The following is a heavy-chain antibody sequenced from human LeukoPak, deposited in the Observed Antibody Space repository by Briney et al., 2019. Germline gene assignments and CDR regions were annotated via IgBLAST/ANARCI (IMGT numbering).Heavy chain of an antibody. V-gene: IGHV1-2*02. J-gene: IGHJ4*02. Sequence: ASVKVSCKASGYTFTGYYMHWVRQAPGQGLEWMGWINPNSGGTNYAQKFQGRVTMTRDTSISTAYMELSRLRSDDTAAYYCASENYYDSSGYYAYNYWGQGTLVTVSS. CDR1: GYTFTGYY. CDR2: INPNSGGT. CDR3: ASENYYDSSGYYAYNY. D-gene: IGHD3-22*01.